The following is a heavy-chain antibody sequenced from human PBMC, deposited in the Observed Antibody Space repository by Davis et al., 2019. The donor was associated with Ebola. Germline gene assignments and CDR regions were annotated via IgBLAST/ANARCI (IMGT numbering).Heavy chain of an antibody. CDR1: GGSFSGYY. Sequence: GSLRLSCAVYGGSFSGYYWSWIRQPPGKGLEWIGEINHSGSTNYNPSLKSRVTISVDTSKNQFSLKLSSVTAADTAVYYCARGFRATMIVVVNYYYGMDVWGKGTTVTVSS. V-gene: IGHV4-34*01. J-gene: IGHJ6*04. CDR2: INHSGST. CDR3: ARGFRATMIVVVNYYYGMDV. D-gene: IGHD3-22*01.